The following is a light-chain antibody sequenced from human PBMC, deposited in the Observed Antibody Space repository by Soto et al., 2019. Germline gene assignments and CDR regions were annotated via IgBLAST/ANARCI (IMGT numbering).Light chain of an antibody. CDR3: QQYNNWPRT. J-gene: IGKJ1*01. CDR1: QSVSSY. V-gene: IGKV3D-15*01. Sequence: EIVLTHSPATLSLSPWERATLSCRASQSVSSYLAWYQQKPGQAPRLLIYDASTRATGIPARFSGSGSGTEFTLTISSLQSEDFAVYYCQQYNNWPRTFGQGTKVDIK. CDR2: DAS.